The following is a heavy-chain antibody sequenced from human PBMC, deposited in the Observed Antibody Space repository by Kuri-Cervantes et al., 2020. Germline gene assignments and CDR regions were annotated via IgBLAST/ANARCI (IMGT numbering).Heavy chain of an antibody. CDR2: IYHSGST. D-gene: IGHD2-21*01. CDR1: GYSISSGYY. J-gene: IGHJ6*03. V-gene: IGHV4-38-2*02. Sequence: GSLRLSCTVSGYSISSGYYWGWIRQPPGKGLEWIGSIYHSGSTYYNPSLKSRVTLSVDTSKNQFSLKLTAVTAADTAVYYCARGLVYYYMDVWGKGTTVTVSS. CDR3: ARGLVYYYMDV.